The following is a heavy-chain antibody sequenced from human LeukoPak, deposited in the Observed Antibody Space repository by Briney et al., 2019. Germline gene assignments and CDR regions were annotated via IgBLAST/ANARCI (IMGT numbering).Heavy chain of an antibody. D-gene: IGHD1-26*01. J-gene: IGHJ4*02. CDR3: AKDRGMVGASLRAFDY. CDR2: ISGSGETT. CDR1: GFTFRNHA. Sequence: GGSLRLSCAASGFTFRNHAMNWVRKAPGKGLEWVSVISGSGETTYYADSVKGRFTISRDNSQTTLYLHMSSLRGEDTALYYCAKDRGMVGASLRAFDYWGQGTLVTVTS. V-gene: IGHV3-23*01.